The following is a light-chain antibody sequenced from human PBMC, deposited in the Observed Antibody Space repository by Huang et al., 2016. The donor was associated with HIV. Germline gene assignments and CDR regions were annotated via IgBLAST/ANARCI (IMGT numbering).Light chain of an antibody. J-gene: IGKJ2*01. CDR2: AAS. CDR1: QGISNS. CDR3: QQYFTTPPGT. V-gene: IGKV1-NL1*01. Sequence: DIQMTQSPSSLSASIGDRVTITCRASQGISNSLAWYQQKPGKAPKLLLYAASRLESGVPTMFSGSGSGTTYTLTISSLRPEDFATFYCQQYFTTPPGTFGQGTKLEIK.